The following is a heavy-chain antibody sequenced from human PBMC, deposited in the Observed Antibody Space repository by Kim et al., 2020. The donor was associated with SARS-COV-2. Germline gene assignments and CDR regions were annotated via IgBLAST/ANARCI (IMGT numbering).Heavy chain of an antibody. CDR2: IYYSGST. D-gene: IGHD2-15*01. CDR1: GGSISSYY. J-gene: IGHJ3*02. Sequence: SETLSLTCTVSGGSISSYYWSWIRQPPGKGLEWIGYIYYSGSTNYNPSLKSRVTISVDTSKNQFSLKLSSVTAADTAVYYCARHSWDIVVVVAVLGAFDIWGQGTMVTVSS. V-gene: IGHV4-59*08. CDR3: ARHSWDIVVVVAVLGAFDI.